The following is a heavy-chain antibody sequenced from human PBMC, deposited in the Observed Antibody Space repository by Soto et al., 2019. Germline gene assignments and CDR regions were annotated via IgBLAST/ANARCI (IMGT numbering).Heavy chain of an antibody. J-gene: IGHJ1*01. Sequence: PGGSLRLSCAASGFTFSSYAMSWVRQAPGKGLEWVSAISGSGGSTYYADSVKGRFTISRDNSKNTLYLQMNSLRAEDTAVYYCAKDLDIVVVPAAIAQHWGQGTLVTVSS. D-gene: IGHD2-2*02. CDR3: AKDLDIVVVPAAIAQH. CDR1: GFTFSSYA. V-gene: IGHV3-23*01. CDR2: ISGSGGST.